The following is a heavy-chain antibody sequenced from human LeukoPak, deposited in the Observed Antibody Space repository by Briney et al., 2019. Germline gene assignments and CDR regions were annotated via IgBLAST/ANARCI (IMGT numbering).Heavy chain of an antibody. Sequence: ASVKVSCKASGYTFTSYGISWVRQAPGQGLEWMGWISAYNGNTNYAQMHPGRVTMTTDTSTSTAYMDLRSLRSDDSAVSYCARETAAARFFDYWGQGPLVTVSS. CDR1: GYTFTSYG. CDR2: ISAYNGNT. V-gene: IGHV1-18*01. D-gene: IGHD6-13*01. CDR3: ARETAAARFFDY. J-gene: IGHJ4*02.